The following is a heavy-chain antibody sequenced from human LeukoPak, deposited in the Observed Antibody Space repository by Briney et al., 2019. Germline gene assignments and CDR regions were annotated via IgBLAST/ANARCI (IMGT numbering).Heavy chain of an antibody. CDR3: ARNGWLDVYYYYYYMDV. D-gene: IGHD3-9*01. CDR2: IYSGGST. Sequence: GGSLRLSRAASGFTVSSNYMSWVRQAPGKGLEWVSVIYSGGSTYYADSVKGRFTISRDNSKNTLYLQMNSLRAEDTAVYYCARNGWLDVYYYYYYMDVWGQGTLVTVSS. J-gene: IGHJ6*03. CDR1: GFTVSSNY. V-gene: IGHV3-66*01.